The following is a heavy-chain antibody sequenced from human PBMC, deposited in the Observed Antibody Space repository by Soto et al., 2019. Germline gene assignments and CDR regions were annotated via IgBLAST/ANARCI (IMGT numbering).Heavy chain of an antibody. CDR2: ISSSSSYI. J-gene: IGHJ4*02. CDR3: ASIAAAGFFDY. V-gene: IGHV3-21*01. D-gene: IGHD6-13*01. Sequence: GGSLRLSCAASGFTFSSYSMNWVRQAPGKGLEWVSSISSSSSYIYYADSVKGRFTIPRDNAKNSLYLQMNSLRAEDTAVYYCASIAAAGFFDYWGQGTLVTVSS. CDR1: GFTFSSYS.